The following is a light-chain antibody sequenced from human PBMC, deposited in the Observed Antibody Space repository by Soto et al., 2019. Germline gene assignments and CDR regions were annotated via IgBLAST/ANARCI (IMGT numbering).Light chain of an antibody. Sequence: QSVLTQAPSVSGAPGQRVTISCTGSSSHIGAGYDVHWYQQLPGTAPKLLIYGNSNRPSGVPDRFSGSKSGTSASLAITGLQAEDEADYYCQSYDSILSGVVFGGGTKLTVL. CDR2: GNS. CDR3: QSYDSILSGVV. CDR1: SSHIGAGYD. J-gene: IGLJ2*01. V-gene: IGLV1-40*01.